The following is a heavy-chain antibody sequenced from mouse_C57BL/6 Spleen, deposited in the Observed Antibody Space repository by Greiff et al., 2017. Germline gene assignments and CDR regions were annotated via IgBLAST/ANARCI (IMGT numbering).Heavy chain of an antibody. D-gene: IGHD1-3*01. CDR2: ISSGSSTI. J-gene: IGHJ2*01. CDR3: ASGLVAGFFDY. Sequence: EVKLVESGGGLVKPGGSLKLSCAASGFTFSDYGMHWVRQAPEKGLEWVAYISSGSSTIYYADTVKGRFTISRDNAKHTLFMQMTSLRSEDTAMYYCASGLVAGFFDYWRQGTTLTVSS. CDR1: GFTFSDYG. V-gene: IGHV5-17*01.